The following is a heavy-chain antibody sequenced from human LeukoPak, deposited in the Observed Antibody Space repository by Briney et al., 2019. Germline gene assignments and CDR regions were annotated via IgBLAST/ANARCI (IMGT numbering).Heavy chain of an antibody. CDR3: ARGLDCGGDCYSCYFDY. V-gene: IGHV4-34*01. CDR1: GGSFSGYY. CDR2: INHSGST. J-gene: IGHJ4*02. Sequence: SETLSLTCAVYGGSFSGYYWSWIRQPPGKGLEWIGEINHSGSTNYNPSLKSRVTISVDTSKNQFSLKLSSVTAADTAVYYCARGLDCGGDCYSCYFDYWGQGTLVTVSS. D-gene: IGHD2-21*02.